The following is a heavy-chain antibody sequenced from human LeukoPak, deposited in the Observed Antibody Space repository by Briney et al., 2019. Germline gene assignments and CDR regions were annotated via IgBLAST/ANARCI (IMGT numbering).Heavy chain of an antibody. J-gene: IGHJ5*02. V-gene: IGHV4-38-2*01. CDR2: IYHSGPT. CDR1: GYFISSGYY. Sequence: SETLSLTCAVSGYFISSGYYWGWIRQPPGRRLEWIGSIYHSGPTYYNPSLKSRVTMSVDTSKNQFSLRLSSVTAADTAMYYCARSFRTAPALVGEVDPWGQGTLVTVSS. D-gene: IGHD3-10*01. CDR3: ARSFRTAPALVGEVDP.